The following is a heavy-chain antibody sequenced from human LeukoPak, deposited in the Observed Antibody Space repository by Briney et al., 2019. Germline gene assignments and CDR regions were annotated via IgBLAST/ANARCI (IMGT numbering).Heavy chain of an antibody. Sequence: GGSLRLSCSASGFTFSTYGMHWVRQAPGKGLEWVAFIRYDGSDKYYADSVKGRFTISRDNSKNTLYLQMNSLRAEDTAVYYCARDKDAFDYWGQGTLVTVSS. CDR2: IRYDGSDK. V-gene: IGHV3-30*02. CDR1: GFTFSTYG. J-gene: IGHJ4*02. CDR3: ARDKDAFDY. D-gene: IGHD2-8*01.